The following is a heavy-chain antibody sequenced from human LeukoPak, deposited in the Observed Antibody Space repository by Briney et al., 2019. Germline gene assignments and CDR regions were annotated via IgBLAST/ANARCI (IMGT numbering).Heavy chain of an antibody. D-gene: IGHD6-13*01. CDR3: ARAGRIANYWFDP. CDR2: IKQDGSEK. V-gene: IGHV3-7*01. Sequence: GGSLRLSCAASGFTFSSYWMSWVRQAPGKGLEWVANIKQDGSEKYYVDSVKGRFTISRDNAKNTLYLQMNSLRAEDTAVYYCARAGRIANYWFDPWGQGTLVTVSS. CDR1: GFTFSSYW. J-gene: IGHJ5*02.